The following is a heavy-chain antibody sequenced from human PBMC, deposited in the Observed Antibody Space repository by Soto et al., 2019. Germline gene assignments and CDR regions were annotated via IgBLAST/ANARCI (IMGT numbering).Heavy chain of an antibody. D-gene: IGHD3-10*01. J-gene: IGHJ4*02. CDR1: GFTFTSYA. V-gene: IGHV3-23*01. CDR2: ISKSGDST. Sequence: EVQLLESGGGLVQPGGSLRLSCAASGFTFTSYAMTWVRQVPGEGLQWVSSISKSGDSTYYADSVKGRFTTSRDNSKNTLYMQMTRLRAEETDIYYCAKGSFGLDYWGQGPRVTFSS. CDR3: AKGSFGLDY.